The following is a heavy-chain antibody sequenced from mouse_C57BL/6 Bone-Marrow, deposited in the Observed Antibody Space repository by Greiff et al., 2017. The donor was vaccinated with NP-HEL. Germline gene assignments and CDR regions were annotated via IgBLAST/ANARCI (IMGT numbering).Heavy chain of an antibody. J-gene: IGHJ4*01. CDR1: GYTFTDYN. Sequence: EVQLVESGPELVKPGASVKIPCKASGYTFTDYNMDWVKQSHGNSLEWIGDINPNNGGTIYNQKFKGKATLTVDKSSSTAYMELRSLTSEDTAVYYCARVSYYDYILYAMDYWGQGTSVTVSS. CDR2: INPNNGGT. CDR3: ARVSYYDYILYAMDY. V-gene: IGHV1-18*01. D-gene: IGHD2-4*01.